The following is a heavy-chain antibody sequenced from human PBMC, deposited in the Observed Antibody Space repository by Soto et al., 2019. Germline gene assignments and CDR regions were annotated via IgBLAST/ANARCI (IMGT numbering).Heavy chain of an antibody. J-gene: IGHJ1*01. CDR3: ATDLRYPASN. D-gene: IGHD2-2*01. Sequence: EVPLVESGGGLVQPGGSLRLSCAASGFTFSSYWMTWVRQAPGKGLEWVANIRQDGSEKYYVDSVKGRFTISRDNAKNSLHLQMNSLRAEDTAVYYCATDLRYPASNWGQGTLVTVSS. V-gene: IGHV3-7*04. CDR2: IRQDGSEK. CDR1: GFTFSSYW.